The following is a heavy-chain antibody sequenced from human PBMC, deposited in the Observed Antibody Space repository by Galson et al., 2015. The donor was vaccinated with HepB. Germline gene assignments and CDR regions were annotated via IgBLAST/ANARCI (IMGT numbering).Heavy chain of an antibody. CDR3: AGVADADYGDHSHFDY. CDR2: ISSSSTYT. V-gene: IGHV3-11*06. Sequence: SLRLSCAASGFTFSDYYMSWIRQAPGKGLEWVSYISSSSTYTNYADSVKGRITISRDNAKKSLYLQINSLRAEDTAVYYCAGVADADYGDHSHFDYWGQGTLVTVSS. J-gene: IGHJ4*02. D-gene: IGHD4-17*01. CDR1: GFTFSDYY.